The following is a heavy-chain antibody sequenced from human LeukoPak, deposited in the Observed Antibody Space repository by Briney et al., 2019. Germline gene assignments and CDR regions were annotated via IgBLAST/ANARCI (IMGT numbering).Heavy chain of an antibody. V-gene: IGHV4-61*02. CDR2: IYSSGST. CDR1: GGSISSGGYY. Sequence: TSETLSLTCTVSGGSISSGGYYWSWIRQPAGKGLEWIGRIYSSGSTNYNPSLKSRVIISVDTSKNQFSLRLSSVTAADTAVYYCARTDTTYDAFDIWGQGTLVTVSS. CDR3: ARTDTTYDAFDI. D-gene: IGHD1-1*01. J-gene: IGHJ3*02.